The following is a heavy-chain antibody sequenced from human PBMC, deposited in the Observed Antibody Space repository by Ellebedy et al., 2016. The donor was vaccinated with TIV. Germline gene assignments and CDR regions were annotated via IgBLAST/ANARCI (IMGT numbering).Heavy chain of an antibody. CDR1: GFTFSSYG. CDR3: ARDPTTARGGV. Sequence: GESLKISXAASGFTFSSYGMHWVRQAPGKGLEWVAVISYDGSNKYYADSVKGRFTISRDNSKNTLYLQMNSLRAEDTAVYYCARDPTTARGGVWGKGTTVTVSS. CDR2: ISYDGSNK. D-gene: IGHD1-14*01. V-gene: IGHV3-30*03. J-gene: IGHJ6*04.